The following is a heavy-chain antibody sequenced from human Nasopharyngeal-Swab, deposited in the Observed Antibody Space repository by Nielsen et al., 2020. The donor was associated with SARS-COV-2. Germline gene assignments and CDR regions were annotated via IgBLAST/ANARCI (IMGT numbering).Heavy chain of an antibody. CDR3: ARRGDYGDY. J-gene: IGHJ4*02. D-gene: IGHD4-17*01. CDR2: ISNSGSTT. V-gene: IGHV3-11*01. Sequence: WIRQPPGKGLEWLSYISNSGSTTCYADSVKGRFTVSRDNARKSLYLQMNSLRAEDTAVYYCARRGDYGDYWGQGTLVTVSS.